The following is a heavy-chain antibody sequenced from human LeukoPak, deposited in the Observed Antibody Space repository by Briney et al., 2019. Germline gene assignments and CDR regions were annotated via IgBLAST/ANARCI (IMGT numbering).Heavy chain of an antibody. D-gene: IGHD3-22*01. CDR3: ATGTYYYDSSGYYYDAFDI. V-gene: IGHV4-30-2*01. CDR2: IYHSGST. Sequence: SETLSLTCAVSGGSISSGGYSWSWIRQPPGKGLEWIGYIYHSGSTYYNPSLKSRVTISVDRSKNQFSLKLSSVTAADTAVYYCATGTYYYDSSGYYYDAFDIWGQGTMVTVSS. J-gene: IGHJ3*02. CDR1: GGSISSGGYS.